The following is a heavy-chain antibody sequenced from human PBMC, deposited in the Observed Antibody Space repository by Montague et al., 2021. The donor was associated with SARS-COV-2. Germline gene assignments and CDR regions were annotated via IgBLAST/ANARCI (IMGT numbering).Heavy chain of an antibody. CDR3: ARDDIVLQGVTKGMDV. CDR2: IYYSGST. J-gene: IGHJ6*02. CDR1: GGSISSSSYY. D-gene: IGHD3-10*01. Sequence: SETLSLTCTVSGGSISSSSYYWGWIRQPPGKGLEWIGSIYYSGSTYYNPSLKSRVTISVDTSKNQFSLELSSVTAADTAVYYCARDDIVLQGVTKGMDVWGQGTTVTVSS. V-gene: IGHV4-39*07.